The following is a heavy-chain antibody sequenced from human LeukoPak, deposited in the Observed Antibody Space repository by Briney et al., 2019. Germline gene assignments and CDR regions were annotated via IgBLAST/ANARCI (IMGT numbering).Heavy chain of an antibody. CDR1: GFTVSTYY. CDR3: ARGLGYCTSTTCLLPFDY. J-gene: IGHJ4*02. CDR2: IYGGGST. D-gene: IGHD2-2*01. Sequence: GGSLGLSCAASGFTVSTYYMTWVRQAPGKGLECVSVIYGGGSTYYADSVKGRFTVSRDNSKNTLYLQMNSLRAEDTAMYYCARGLGYCTSTTCLLPFDYWGQGTLVTVSS. V-gene: IGHV3-53*01.